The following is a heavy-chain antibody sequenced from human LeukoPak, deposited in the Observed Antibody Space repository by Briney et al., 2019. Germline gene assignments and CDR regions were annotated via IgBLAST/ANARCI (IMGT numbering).Heavy chain of an antibody. Sequence: ASVKVSCKASGYTFTSYGINWVRQAPGQGPEWMAWISGYNGDTKYAQRLQGRVTVTTDTSTSTAYMELRSLRSDDTAVYYCARASDYVWGSYPAHFDYWGQGTLVTVSS. CDR3: ARASDYVWGSYPAHFDY. CDR2: ISGYNGDT. D-gene: IGHD3-16*02. J-gene: IGHJ4*02. V-gene: IGHV1-18*01. CDR1: GYTFTSYG.